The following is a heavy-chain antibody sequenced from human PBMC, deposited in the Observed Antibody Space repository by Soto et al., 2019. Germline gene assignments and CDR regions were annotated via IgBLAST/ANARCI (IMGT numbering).Heavy chain of an antibody. CDR3: ARGGPTEYSSSELPPDAFDI. Sequence: PPLQMQSQTLSLTCAISGDSVSSNSAAWNWIRQSPSRGLEWLGRTYYRSKWYNDYAGSVKSLITINPDTSKNQFSLQMNSVTPEDTAVYYCARGGPTEYSSSELPPDAFDIWGQGTMVTVSS. D-gene: IGHD6-6*01. CDR1: GDSVSSNSAA. J-gene: IGHJ3*02. V-gene: IGHV6-1*01. CDR2: TYYRSKWYN.